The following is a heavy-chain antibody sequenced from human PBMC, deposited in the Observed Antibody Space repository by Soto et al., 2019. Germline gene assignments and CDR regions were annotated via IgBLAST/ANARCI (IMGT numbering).Heavy chain of an antibody. CDR2: MNPNSGNT. J-gene: IGHJ6*03. V-gene: IGHV1-8*01. Sequence: ASVKVSCKASGYTFTSYDLNWVRQATGQGLEWMGWMNPNSGNTGYAQKFQGRVTMTRNTSISTAYMELSSLRSEDTAVYYCARYCSCTSSLYYYYYMDVLGKGTTVTV. CDR1: GYTFTSYD. D-gene: IGHD2-2*01. CDR3: ARYCSCTSSLYYYYYMDV.